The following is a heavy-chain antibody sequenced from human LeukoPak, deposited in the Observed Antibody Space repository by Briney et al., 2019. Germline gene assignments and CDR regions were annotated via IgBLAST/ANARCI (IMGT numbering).Heavy chain of an antibody. J-gene: IGHJ4*02. V-gene: IGHV3-23*01. Sequence: QPGGSLRLSCAASGFTFSDCAMSWVRQAPGKGLEWVSSIGSDDNKHYSESVKGGFTISRDNSKNTLYLQMNSLRAEDTAVYYCAREDILTGFDYWGQGTLVTVSS. CDR2: IGSDDNK. CDR3: AREDILTGFDY. D-gene: IGHD3-9*01. CDR1: GFTFSDCA.